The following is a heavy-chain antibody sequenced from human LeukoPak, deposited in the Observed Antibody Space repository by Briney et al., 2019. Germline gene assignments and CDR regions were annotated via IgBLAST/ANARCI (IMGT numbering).Heavy chain of an antibody. CDR3: ARGPIVGPTKGFDP. V-gene: IGHV3-53*01. CDR1: GFIVSSNY. Sequence: PGGSLRLSCAASGFIVSSNYMSWVRQAPGKGLEWVSVIYSGGATYYADSVKGRFTISRDNSKNMLYLQMNSLRAEDTAVYYCARGPIVGPTKGFDPWGQGTQVTVSS. D-gene: IGHD1-26*01. CDR2: IYSGGAT. J-gene: IGHJ5*02.